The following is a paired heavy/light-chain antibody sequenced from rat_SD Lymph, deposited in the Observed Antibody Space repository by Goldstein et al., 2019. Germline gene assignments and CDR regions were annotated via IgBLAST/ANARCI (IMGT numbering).Light chain of an antibody. CDR3: AQTTHFPNT. J-gene: IGKJ2-1*01. CDR1: QSLVYSDGKTY. CDR2: QVS. Sequence: DVVMTQTPPSLSVAIGQSVSISCKSSQSLVYSDGKTYLHWLLQSPGRSPKRLIYQVSNLGSGVPDRFSGTGSQKDFTLKISRVEAEDLGVYYCAQTTHFPNTFGAGTKLELK. V-gene: IGKV1S14*01.
Heavy chain of an antibody. D-gene: IGHD5-1*01. CDR1: GFSLTSYT. CDR2: IWGYGGT. CDR3: AELGGYFDF. Sequence: QVQMKETGPGLVQTTQTLSVTCTVSGFSLTSYTVHWVRQAPGKGLEWMGIIWGYGGTNYNSALKSRLSISRDTSKSQVFLTMNSLQTDDTAIYYCAELGGYFDFWGPGTMVTVSS. V-gene: IGHV2-77*01. J-gene: IGHJ1*01.